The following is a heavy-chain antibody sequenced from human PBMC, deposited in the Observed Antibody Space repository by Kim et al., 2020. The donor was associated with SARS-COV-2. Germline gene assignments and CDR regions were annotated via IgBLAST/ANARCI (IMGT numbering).Heavy chain of an antibody. D-gene: IGHD3-10*01. Sequence: KFQGRVTMTRNTSISTAYMELSSLRSEDTAVYYCARAVWFRELLPRYYFGYWGQGTLVTVSS. V-gene: IGHV1-8*01. J-gene: IGHJ4*02. CDR3: ARAVWFRELLPRYYFGY.